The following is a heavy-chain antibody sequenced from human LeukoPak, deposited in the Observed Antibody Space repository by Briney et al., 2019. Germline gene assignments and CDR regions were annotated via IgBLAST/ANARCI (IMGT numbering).Heavy chain of an antibody. D-gene: IGHD2-15*01. J-gene: IGHJ4*02. CDR2: FYSGCST. V-gene: IGHV3-53*01. CDR3: AKDPEYCSGGSCYSGLGYFDY. Sequence: PGGSLRIYCAASGFTVSSNYMSWVRQATGKGLEWVSVFYSGCSTYYADSVKGRFTISKDNSKNTLYLQMNSLRAEDTAVYYCAKDPEYCSGGSCYSGLGYFDYWGQGTLVTVSS. CDR1: GFTVSSNY.